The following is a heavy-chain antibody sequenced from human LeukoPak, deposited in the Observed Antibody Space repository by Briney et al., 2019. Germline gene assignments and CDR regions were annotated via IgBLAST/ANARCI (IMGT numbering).Heavy chain of an antibody. V-gene: IGHV1-18*01. J-gene: IGHJ4*02. D-gene: IGHD5-18*01. CDR3: ARDGGTAGYSSGSDY. Sequence: GASVKVSCKTSGYTFTTNAITWVRQAPGQGLEWVAWISCYNGDTRYAQKFQGRVTVTTDTSTSTVYMELRSLRSDDTAVYYCARDGGTAGYSSGSDYWGQGTRVTVS. CDR1: GYTFTTNA. CDR2: ISCYNGDT.